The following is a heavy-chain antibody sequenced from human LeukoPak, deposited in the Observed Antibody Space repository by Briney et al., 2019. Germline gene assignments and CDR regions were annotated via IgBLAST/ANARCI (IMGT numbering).Heavy chain of an antibody. CDR1: GGTFSSYA. CDR2: ITPILGAA. V-gene: IGHV1-69*05. CDR3: ARSSGYSYYYYMDV. J-gene: IGHJ6*03. D-gene: IGHD3-22*01. Sequence: SVKVSCKASGGTFSSYAISWVRHAPGQGLEWMGGITPILGAANYAPKFQGRVTITTDESTSTAYMELSSLRSEDTAIYYCARSSGYSYYYYMDVWGKGTTVTVSS.